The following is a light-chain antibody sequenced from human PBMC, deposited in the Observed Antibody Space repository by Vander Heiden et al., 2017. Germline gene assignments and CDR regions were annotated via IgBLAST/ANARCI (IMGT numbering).Light chain of an antibody. CDR2: QDN. CDR1: KLGDKY. Sequence: SYELTQPPPVSVSPGQRASISGAGDKLGDKYACWYQQKPGQSPVLVIYQDNKRPSGIPERFSGSNSGNTATLTISGTQAMDEADYYCQAWDSSTVVFGGGTKLTVL. V-gene: IGLV3-1*01. CDR3: QAWDSSTVV. J-gene: IGLJ2*01.